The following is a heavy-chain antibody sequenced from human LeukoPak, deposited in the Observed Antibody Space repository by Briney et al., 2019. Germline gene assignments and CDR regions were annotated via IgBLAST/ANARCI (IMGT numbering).Heavy chain of an antibody. Sequence: EASVKVSCKASGYTFTGYYMHWVRQAPGQGLEWMGWINPNSGGTNYAQKFQGRVTMTRDTSISTAYMELTKLRSDDTAVYYCTRSGSSPSYFDYWGQGTLVTVSS. CDR1: GYTFTGYY. J-gene: IGHJ4*02. CDR3: TRSGSSPSYFDY. V-gene: IGHV1-2*02. CDR2: INPNSGGT. D-gene: IGHD1-26*01.